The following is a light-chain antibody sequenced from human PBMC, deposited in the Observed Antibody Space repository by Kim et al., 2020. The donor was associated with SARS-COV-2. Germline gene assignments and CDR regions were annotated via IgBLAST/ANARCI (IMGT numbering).Light chain of an antibody. CDR2: DVS. V-gene: IGKV1-33*01. CDR3: QQYANLPIT. Sequence: ASVGDRVTITCQAIQDMTNYLNWYQQKPGKTPKLLIYDVSNLERGVPSRFSGAGFGTNFTFTISSLHPEDAATYFCQQYANLPITFGQGTRLEIK. J-gene: IGKJ5*01. CDR1: QDMTNY.